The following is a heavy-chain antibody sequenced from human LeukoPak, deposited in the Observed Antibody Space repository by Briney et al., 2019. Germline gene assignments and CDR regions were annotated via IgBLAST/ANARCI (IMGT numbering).Heavy chain of an antibody. Sequence: PSQTLSLTCTVSGGSISRGGYYWSWIRQHPGKGLEWIGYIYYSGSTYYNPPLKSRVTISVDTSKNQFSLKLSSVTAADTAVYYCAREITSDAFDIWGQGTMVTVSS. V-gene: IGHV4-31*03. CDR2: IYYSGST. CDR3: AREITSDAFDI. CDR1: GGSISRGGYY. D-gene: IGHD3-10*01. J-gene: IGHJ3*02.